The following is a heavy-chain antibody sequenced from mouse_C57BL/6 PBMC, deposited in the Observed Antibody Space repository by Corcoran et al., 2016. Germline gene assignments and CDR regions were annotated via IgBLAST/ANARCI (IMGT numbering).Heavy chain of an antibody. J-gene: IGHJ3*01. CDR2: INTYSGVP. D-gene: IGHD2-4*01. CDR3: ARSVYYDYKAWFAY. CDR1: GYTFTTYG. Sequence: QIQLVQSGPELKKPGETVKISCKASGYTFTTYGMSWVKQAPGKGLKWMGWINTYSGVPTYADDFKGRFAFSLETSASTAYLQINNLKNEDTATYFCARSVYYDYKAWFAYWGQGTLVTVSA. V-gene: IGHV9-3*01.